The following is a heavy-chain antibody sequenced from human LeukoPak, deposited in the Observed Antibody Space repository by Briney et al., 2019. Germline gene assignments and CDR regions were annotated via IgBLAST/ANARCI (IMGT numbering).Heavy chain of an antibody. J-gene: IGHJ1*01. CDR1: GGSISSYY. CDR2: IYYSGST. V-gene: IGHV4-59*01. CDR3: ARGYPGYSSSWPIRFQH. Sequence: PSETLSLTCTVSGGSISSYYWSWIRQPPGKGLEWIGYIYYSGSTNYNPSLKSRVTISVDTSKNQFSLKLSSVTAADTAVYYCARGYPGYSSSWPIRFQHWGQGTLVTVSS. D-gene: IGHD6-13*01.